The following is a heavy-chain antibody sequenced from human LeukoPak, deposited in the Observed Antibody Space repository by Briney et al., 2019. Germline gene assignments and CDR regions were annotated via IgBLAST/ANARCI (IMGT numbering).Heavy chain of an antibody. CDR2: ISSSSSTI. D-gene: IGHD6-13*01. V-gene: IGHV3-48*02. J-gene: IGHJ6*02. Sequence: GGSLRLSCAASGFSYSTSTMNWVRQAPGKGLEWVSYISSSSSTIYYADSVKGRFTISRDNAKNSLFLQMNSLRDEDTAVYYCAKMAGYSSFYYYYGMDVWGQGTTVTVSS. CDR1: GFSYSTST. CDR3: AKMAGYSSFYYYYGMDV.